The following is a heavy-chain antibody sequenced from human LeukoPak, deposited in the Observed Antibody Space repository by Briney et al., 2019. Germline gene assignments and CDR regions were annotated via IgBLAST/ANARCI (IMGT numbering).Heavy chain of an antibody. D-gene: IGHD6-13*01. J-gene: IGHJ5*02. Sequence: SETLSLTCTVSGGSISSSSYYWGWIRQPPGKGLEWIGSIYYSGSTYYNPSLKSRVTISVDTSKNQFSLKLSSVTAADTAVYYCARLYSSSWYGSSNWFDPWGQGTLVTVSS. CDR1: GGSISSSSYY. CDR2: IYYSGST. CDR3: ARLYSSSWYGSSNWFDP. V-gene: IGHV4-39*07.